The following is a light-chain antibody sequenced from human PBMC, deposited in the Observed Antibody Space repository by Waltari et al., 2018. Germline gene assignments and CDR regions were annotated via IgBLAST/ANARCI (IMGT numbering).Light chain of an antibody. CDR1: KLGDKY. CDR3: QAWDTFIFV. V-gene: IGLV3-1*01. Sequence: SYDLTQPPSVSVSPGQTATITCFGDKLGDKYTSWYQQKPGQSPVLVIYEDNKRPPGIPERFSGSNSGNTATLTISETQSMDEADYYCQAWDTFIFVFGLGTKVTVL. CDR2: EDN. J-gene: IGLJ1*01.